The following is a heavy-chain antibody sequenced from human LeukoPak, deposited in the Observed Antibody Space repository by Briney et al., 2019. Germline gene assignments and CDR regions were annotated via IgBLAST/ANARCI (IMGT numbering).Heavy chain of an antibody. V-gene: IGHV3-53*01. Sequence: GGSLRLSCAASGFTVSSNYMSWVRQAPGKGLEWVSVIYSSGSTYYADSVKGRFTISRDNSKNTLYLQMNSLRAKDTAVYYCARDGGYDSSGLGAFDIWGQGTMVTVSS. CDR1: GFTVSSNY. D-gene: IGHD3-22*01. CDR2: IYSSGST. J-gene: IGHJ3*02. CDR3: ARDGGYDSSGLGAFDI.